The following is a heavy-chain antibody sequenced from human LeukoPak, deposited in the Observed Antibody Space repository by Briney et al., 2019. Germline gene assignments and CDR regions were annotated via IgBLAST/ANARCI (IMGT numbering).Heavy chain of an antibody. Sequence: PGGSLRLSCAASGFTFTTYSMNWVRQAPGKGLEWVSSISSRAVYIYYADSVKGRVTISRDNAKNSLYLQMNSLRAEDTAVYYCAKDFFQWLVLDYFDYWGQGTLVTVSS. CDR1: GFTFTTYS. CDR3: AKDFFQWLVLDYFDY. J-gene: IGHJ4*02. D-gene: IGHD6-19*01. V-gene: IGHV3-21*04. CDR2: ISSRAVYI.